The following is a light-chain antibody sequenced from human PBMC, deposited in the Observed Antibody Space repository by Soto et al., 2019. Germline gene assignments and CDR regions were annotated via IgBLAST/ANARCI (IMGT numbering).Light chain of an antibody. CDR1: QSVGSTN. CDR3: QQYDRSPFT. V-gene: IGKV3D-20*01. CDR2: DAS. Sequence: EIGLTQSPATLSLSPGERATLSCGASQSVGSTNLAWYQQKLGLAPRLLIYDASTRATGIPDRFSGSGSGTDFTLTISRLEPEDFAVYHCQQYDRSPFTFGPGTKVDIK. J-gene: IGKJ3*01.